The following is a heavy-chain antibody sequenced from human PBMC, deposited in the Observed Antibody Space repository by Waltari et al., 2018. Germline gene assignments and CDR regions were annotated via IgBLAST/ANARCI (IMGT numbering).Heavy chain of an antibody. J-gene: IGHJ2*01. D-gene: IGHD3-10*01. CDR1: GFTFSRSA. CDR3: AKVGETLYWYFDL. V-gene: IGHV3-23*04. CDR2: ISGSGGRT. Sequence: EVQLVESGGGLVQPGGSLRLSCAASGFTFSRSAMSWVRQAPGKGLEWVSAISGSGGRTYYADSVKGRFTISRDNSKNTLYLQMNSLRAEDTAVYYCAKVGETLYWYFDLWGRGTLVTVSS.